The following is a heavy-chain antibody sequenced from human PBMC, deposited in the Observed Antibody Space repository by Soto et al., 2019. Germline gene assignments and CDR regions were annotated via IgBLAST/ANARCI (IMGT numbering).Heavy chain of an antibody. J-gene: IGHJ3*02. CDR1: GFTFDDYA. V-gene: IGHV3-9*01. CDR3: AKDLLEWLLYLSGAFDI. CDR2: ISWNSGSI. D-gene: IGHD3-3*01. Sequence: EVQRVESGGGLVQPGRSLRLSCAASGFTFDDYAMHWVRQAPGKGLEWVSGISWNSGSIGYADSVKGRFTISRDNAKNSLYLQMNSLRAEDTALYYCAKDLLEWLLYLSGAFDIWGQGTMVTVS.